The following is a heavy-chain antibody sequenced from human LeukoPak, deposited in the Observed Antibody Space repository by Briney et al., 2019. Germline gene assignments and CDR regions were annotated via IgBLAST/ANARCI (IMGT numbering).Heavy chain of an antibody. J-gene: IGHJ4*02. V-gene: IGHV1-69*04. CDR1: GGTFSSYA. D-gene: IGHD3-10*01. Sequence: SVKVSCKASGGTFSSYAISWVRQAPGQGLEWMGRIIPILGIANYAQKFQGRVTITADKSTSTAYMELSSLRSEDTAVYYCARKFYGPGSSMPFDYWGQGTLVTVSS. CDR2: IIPILGIA. CDR3: ARKFYGPGSSMPFDY.